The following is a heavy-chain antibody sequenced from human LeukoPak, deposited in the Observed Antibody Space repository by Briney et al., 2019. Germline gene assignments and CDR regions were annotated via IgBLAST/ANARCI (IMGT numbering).Heavy chain of an antibody. CDR3: ARVERQLVRGC. CDR1: GFTFSSYE. V-gene: IGHV3-48*03. Sequence: GGSLRLSCSASGFTFSSYEMNWVRQAPGKGLEWVSYISGTGSTRYYADSVKGRFTISRDNAKNSLYLQMNSLRAEDTALYYCARVERQLVRGCWGQGTLVTVSS. D-gene: IGHD6-13*01. J-gene: IGHJ4*02. CDR2: ISGTGSTR.